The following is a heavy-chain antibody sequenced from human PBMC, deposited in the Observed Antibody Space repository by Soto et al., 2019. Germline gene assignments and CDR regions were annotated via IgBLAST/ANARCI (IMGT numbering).Heavy chain of an antibody. Sequence: QVQLVESGGGVVQPGRSLRLSCAASGFTFSSYGMHWVRQAPGKGLEWVAVISYDGSNKYYADSVKGRFTISRDNSKNTLYLHMNSMRAKDTAGYYCAKDLLHNWNYGLNWFDPWCQGTLVTVSS. CDR1: GFTFSSYG. V-gene: IGHV3-30*18. D-gene: IGHD1-7*01. CDR2: ISYDGSNK. J-gene: IGHJ5*02. CDR3: AKDLLHNWNYGLNWFDP.